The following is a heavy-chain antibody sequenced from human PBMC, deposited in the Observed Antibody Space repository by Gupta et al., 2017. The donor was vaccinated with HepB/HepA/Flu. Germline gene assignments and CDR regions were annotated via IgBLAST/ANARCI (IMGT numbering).Heavy chain of an antibody. CDR2: ISYDGSNK. CDR1: GFTFSSYG. CDR3: AKDAVAGGLVELVWYFDL. Sequence: QVQLVESGGGVVQPGRSLRLSCAASGFTFSSYGMHWVRPAPGKGLAWVAVISYDGSNKYNADSVKGRFTISRDNSKNTLYLQMNSLRAEDTAVYYCAKDAVAGGLVELVWYFDLWGRGTLVTVSS. J-gene: IGHJ2*01. D-gene: IGHD5-24*01. V-gene: IGHV3-30*18.